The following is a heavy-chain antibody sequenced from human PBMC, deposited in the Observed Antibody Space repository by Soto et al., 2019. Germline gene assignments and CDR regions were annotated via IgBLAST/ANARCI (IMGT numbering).Heavy chain of an antibody. CDR3: GRYPCTVAGTSFDY. V-gene: IGHV4-34*01. CDR1: GGSFSGYY. CDR2: INHSGST. D-gene: IGHD6-19*01. J-gene: IGHJ4*02. Sequence: QVQLQQWGAGLLKPSETLSLTCAVYGGSFSGYYWSWLRQPPGKGLEWIGEINHSGSTNYTPALKSRVTRSVDTRKNQFSLKLSSVTAADTAGYYCGRYPCTVAGTSFDYWGQGTLLTVSS.